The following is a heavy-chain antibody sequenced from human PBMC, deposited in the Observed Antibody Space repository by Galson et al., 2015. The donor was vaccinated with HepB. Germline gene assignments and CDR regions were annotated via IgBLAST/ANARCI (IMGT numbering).Heavy chain of an antibody. CDR3: AHTTPRRNARVCSSTSCYEYGMDV. J-gene: IGHJ6*02. D-gene: IGHD2-2*01. CDR1: GYTFTSYY. Sequence: SVKVSCKASGYTFTSYYMHWVRQAPGQGLEWMGIINPSGGSTSYAQKFQGRVTMTRDTSTSTVYMELSSLRSEDTAVYYCAHTTPRRNARVCSSTSCYEYGMDVWGQGTTVTVSS. V-gene: IGHV1-46*03. CDR2: INPSGGST.